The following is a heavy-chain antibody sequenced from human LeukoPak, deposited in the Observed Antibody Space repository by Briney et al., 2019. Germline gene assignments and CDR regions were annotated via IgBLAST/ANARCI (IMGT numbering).Heavy chain of an antibody. V-gene: IGHV3-7*04. D-gene: IGHD5-24*01. CDR1: GFPFSSYW. J-gene: IGHJ4*02. CDR2: IKQDGSKK. Sequence: GGSLRLSCAASGFPFSSYWMTWVRQAPGKGLEWVANIKQDGSKKSYVDSVKGRFTISRDNAKNSLYLQMNSLRAGDTAIYYCTRVGYIDEGIDYWGQGTLVTVSS. CDR3: TRVGYIDEGIDY.